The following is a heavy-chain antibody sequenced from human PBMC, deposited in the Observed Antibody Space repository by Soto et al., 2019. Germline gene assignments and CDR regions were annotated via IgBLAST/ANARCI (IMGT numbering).Heavy chain of an antibody. D-gene: IGHD3-22*01. CDR3: ARRRYYYDTTGFDI. Sequence: PSETLSLTCTVSGGSISSGGYYWSWIRQHPGMGLERIGNIYYSGNTNYNPSLKSRVTISVDTSKNHFSLNLYSVTAADTAVYYCARRRYYYDTTGFDIWGQGTMVTVSS. CDR2: IYYSGNT. J-gene: IGHJ3*02. V-gene: IGHV4-61*03. CDR1: GGSISSGGYY.